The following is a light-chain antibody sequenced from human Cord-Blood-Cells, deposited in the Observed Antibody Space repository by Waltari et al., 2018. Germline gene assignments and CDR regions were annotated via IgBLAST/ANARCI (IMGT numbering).Light chain of an antibody. CDR3: QVWDSSSDHNVV. V-gene: IGLV3-21*04. CDR1: NIGGKS. CDR2: YDS. Sequence: SYVLTPPPSVSVAPGKTPRITCGGNNIGGKSVHWYQQKPGQAPVLVIYYDSDRPSGIPERFSGSNSGNTATLTISRVEAGDEADYYCQVWDSSSDHNVVFGGGTKLTVL. J-gene: IGLJ2*01.